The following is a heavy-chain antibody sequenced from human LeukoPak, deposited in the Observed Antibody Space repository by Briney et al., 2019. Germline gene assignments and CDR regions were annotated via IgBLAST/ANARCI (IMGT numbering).Heavy chain of an antibody. J-gene: IGHJ6*02. D-gene: IGHD6-13*01. Sequence: PSETLSLTCTVSGGSISTYYWNWIRQPPGKGLEWIGYIYYSGSTNYNPSLKSRVTISVDTSKNQFSLKLSSVTAADTAVYYCARSPRKQPKYYYYGMDVWGQGTTVTVSS. CDR1: GGSISTYY. CDR3: ARSPRKQPKYYYYGMDV. V-gene: IGHV4-59*08. CDR2: IYYSGST.